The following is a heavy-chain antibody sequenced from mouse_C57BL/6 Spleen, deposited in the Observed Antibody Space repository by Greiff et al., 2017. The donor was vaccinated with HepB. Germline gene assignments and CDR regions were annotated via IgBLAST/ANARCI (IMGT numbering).Heavy chain of an antibody. D-gene: IGHD2-3*01. V-gene: IGHV1-59*01. CDR2: IDPSDSYT. CDR3: ARGDGYLYYFDY. Sequence: QVQLQQPGAELVRPGTSVKLSCKASGYTFTSYWMHWVKQRPGQGLEWIGVIDPSDSYTNYNQKFKGKATLTVDTSTSTTSMQLSSLTSEDSAVYYCARGDGYLYYFDYWGQGTTLTVSS. J-gene: IGHJ2*01. CDR1: GYTFTSYW.